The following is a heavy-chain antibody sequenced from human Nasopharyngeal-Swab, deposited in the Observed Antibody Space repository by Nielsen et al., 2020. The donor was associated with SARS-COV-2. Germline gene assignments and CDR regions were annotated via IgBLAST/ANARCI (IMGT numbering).Heavy chain of an antibody. V-gene: IGHV3-23*01. CDR3: ARYLELRAFVP. D-gene: IGHD1-7*01. CDR2: ISGSGGST. Sequence: GRQAPGKGLEWVSAISGSGGSTYYADSVKGRFTISRDNPKNTLYLQMNSLRAADTAVYYCARYLELRAFVPWGQGTLVTVSS. J-gene: IGHJ5*02.